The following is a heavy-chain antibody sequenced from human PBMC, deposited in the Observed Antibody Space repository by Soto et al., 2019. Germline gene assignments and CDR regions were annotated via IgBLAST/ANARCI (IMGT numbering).Heavy chain of an antibody. CDR3: ARGQRGRDGYKQTFDY. J-gene: IGHJ4*02. V-gene: IGHV3-48*01. CDR1: GFTFSSYS. Sequence: EVQLVESGGGLVQPGGSLRLSCAASGFTFSSYSMNWVRQAPGKGLEWVSYISSSSSTIYYADSVKGRFTISRDNAKNSLYLQMNSLRAEDTAVYYCARGQRGRDGYKQTFDYWGQGTLVTVSS. CDR2: ISSSSSTI. D-gene: IGHD5-12*01.